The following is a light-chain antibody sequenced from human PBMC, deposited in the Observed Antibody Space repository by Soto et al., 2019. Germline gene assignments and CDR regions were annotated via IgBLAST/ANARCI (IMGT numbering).Light chain of an antibody. CDR1: QSVSSSY. CDR2: GAS. CDR3: QQYNNWRIT. V-gene: IGKV3-20*01. J-gene: IGKJ5*01. Sequence: VVLTQSPGTLSLSPGERATLSCRASQSVSSSYLAWYQQKPGQAPRLLIYGASSRAPGIPDRFSGSGSGTEFTLTISSLQSEDFAVYYCQQYNNWRITFGQGTRLEIK.